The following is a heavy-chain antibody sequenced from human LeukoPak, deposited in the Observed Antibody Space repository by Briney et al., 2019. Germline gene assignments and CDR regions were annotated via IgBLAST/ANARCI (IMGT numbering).Heavy chain of an antibody. CDR1: GFTFSSYW. CDR3: ARVKAVAGTLPHLLDY. CDR2: INHRGST. Sequence: PGGSLRLSCAASGFTFSSYWMSWVRQPPGKGLEWIGEINHRGSTNYNPPLKSRLTISKDKFKNQFSLKLTSVTVADTAVYFCARVKAVAGTLPHLLDYWGQGTLVTVSS. J-gene: IGHJ4*01. V-gene: IGHV4-34*01. D-gene: IGHD6-19*01.